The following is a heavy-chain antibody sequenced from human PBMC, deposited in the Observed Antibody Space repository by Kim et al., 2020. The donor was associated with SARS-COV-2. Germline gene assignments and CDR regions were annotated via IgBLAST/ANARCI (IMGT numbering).Heavy chain of an antibody. D-gene: IGHD2-15*01. CDR2: ISGSGGST. V-gene: IGHV3-23*01. Sequence: GGSLRLSCAASGFTFSSYAMSWVRQAPGKGLEWVSAISGSGGSTYYADSVKGRFTISRDNSKNTLYLQMNSLRAEDTAVYYCAKCDFYRSGVSNNWFDPWGQGTLVTVSS. CDR1: GFTFSSYA. J-gene: IGHJ5*02. CDR3: AKCDFYRSGVSNNWFDP.